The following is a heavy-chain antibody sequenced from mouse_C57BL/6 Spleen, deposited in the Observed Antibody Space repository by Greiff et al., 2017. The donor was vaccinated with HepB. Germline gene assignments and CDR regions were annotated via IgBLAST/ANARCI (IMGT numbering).Heavy chain of an antibody. J-gene: IGHJ3*01. CDR1: GYSITSGYY. Sequence: ESGPGLVKPSQSLSLTCSVTGYSITSGYYWNWIRQFPGNKLEWMGYISYDGSNNYNPSFKNRISITRDTSKNQFFLKLNSVTTEDTATYYCARETVVAPFAYWGQGTLVTVSA. CDR2: ISYDGSN. CDR3: ARETVVAPFAY. V-gene: IGHV3-6*01. D-gene: IGHD1-1*01.